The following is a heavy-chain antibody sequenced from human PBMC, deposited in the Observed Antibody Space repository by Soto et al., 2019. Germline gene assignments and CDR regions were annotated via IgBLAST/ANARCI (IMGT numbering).Heavy chain of an antibody. Sequence: QVQLQESGPGLVKPSETLSLTCTVSGGSISSYYWSWIRQPPGKGLEWIGYIYYSGSTNYNPSLKSRVTISVDASKNQSSLTLSSVTAADTAVYFFARASITTWYQFFERWGQGTLVTVSS. V-gene: IGHV4-59*01. D-gene: IGHD2-2*01. CDR3: ARASITTWYQFFER. CDR2: IYYSGST. J-gene: IGHJ4*02. CDR1: GGSISSYY.